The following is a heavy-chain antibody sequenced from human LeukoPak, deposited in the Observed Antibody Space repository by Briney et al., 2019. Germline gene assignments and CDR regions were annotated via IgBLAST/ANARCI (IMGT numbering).Heavy chain of an antibody. CDR1: GFTFSSYG. D-gene: IGHD2-15*01. CDR3: AKAPPCSGGSCYFIDY. J-gene: IGHJ4*02. V-gene: IGHV3-30*18. Sequence: GGSLRLSCAAPGFTFSSYGMHWVRQAPGKGLEWVAVISYDGSNKYYADSVKGRFTISRDNSKNTLYLQMNSLRAEDTAVYYCAKAPPCSGGSCYFIDYWGQGTLVTVSS. CDR2: ISYDGSNK.